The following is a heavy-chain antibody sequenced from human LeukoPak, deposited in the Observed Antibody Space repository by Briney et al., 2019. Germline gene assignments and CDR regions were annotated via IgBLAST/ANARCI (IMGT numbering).Heavy chain of an antibody. V-gene: IGHV1-69*04. J-gene: IGHJ4*02. Sequence: SVKVSCKASGGTFSSYAISWVRQAPGQGLEWMGRIIPILGIANYAQKFQGRVTMTTDTSTSTAYMELRSLRSDDTAVYYCARGTDGDHAYAYWGQGTLVTVSS. CDR3: ARGTDGDHAYAY. D-gene: IGHD4-17*01. CDR1: GGTFSSYA. CDR2: IIPILGIA.